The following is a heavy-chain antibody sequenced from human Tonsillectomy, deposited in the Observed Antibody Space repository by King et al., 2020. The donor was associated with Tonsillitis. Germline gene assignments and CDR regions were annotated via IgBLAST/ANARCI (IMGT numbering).Heavy chain of an antibody. Sequence: VQLVESGGGVVQPGRSLRLSCAASGFTFSNYAMHWVRQAPGKGLEWVAVIWYDGTNPYYADSVNGRFTISRDNSKNTLYLQMNSLRAEDTAVYYCARDPPKYSSGWYYFDYWGQGTLVTVSS. CDR3: ARDPPKYSSGWYYFDY. CDR2: IWYDGTNP. J-gene: IGHJ4*02. D-gene: IGHD6-19*01. V-gene: IGHV3-33*01. CDR1: GFTFSNYA.